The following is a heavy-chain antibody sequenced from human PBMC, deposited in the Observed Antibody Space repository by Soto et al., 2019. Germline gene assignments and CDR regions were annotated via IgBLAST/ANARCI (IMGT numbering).Heavy chain of an antibody. CDR2: IFYSGIT. J-gene: IGHJ5*02. Sequence: SETLSLTCTVSGDSISSGDYYWSWIRQPPGKGLEWIGYIFYSGITYYNPSLKSRVTISVDMSKNQFSLKLSSVTAADTAVYYCARADADGWSEPWGQGTLVTVSS. CDR1: GDSISSGDYY. CDR3: ARADADGWSEP. V-gene: IGHV4-30-4*01.